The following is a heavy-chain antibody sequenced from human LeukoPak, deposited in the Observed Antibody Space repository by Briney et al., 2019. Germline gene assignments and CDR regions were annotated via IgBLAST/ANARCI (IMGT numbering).Heavy chain of an antibody. CDR2: ITISGGST. D-gene: IGHD2-2*01. V-gene: IGHV3-23*01. Sequence: GGSLRLSCAASGFTFSSYDMSWVRQAPGKGLEWVSSITISGGSTFYADSVMGRFAISRDNYKNTLYLQMNSLSAEDTAVYYCAKRGNPAVGHHYLDVWGKGTTVSVSS. J-gene: IGHJ6*03. CDR1: GFTFSSYD. CDR3: AKRGNPAVGHHYLDV.